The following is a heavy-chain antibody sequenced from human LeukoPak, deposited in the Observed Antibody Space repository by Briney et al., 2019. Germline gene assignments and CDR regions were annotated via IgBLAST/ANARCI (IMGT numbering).Heavy chain of an antibody. D-gene: IGHD5-12*01. CDR3: AASSTGSGYPYRSYYFDY. Sequence: SETLSLTCAVYGGSYSGYYWSWIRQPPGKGLEWIGEINHSGSTNYNPSLKSRVTISVDTSKNQFSLKLSSVTAADTAVYYCAASSTGSGYPYRSYYFDYWGQGTLVTVSS. CDR1: GGSYSGYY. CDR2: INHSGST. J-gene: IGHJ4*02. V-gene: IGHV4-34*01.